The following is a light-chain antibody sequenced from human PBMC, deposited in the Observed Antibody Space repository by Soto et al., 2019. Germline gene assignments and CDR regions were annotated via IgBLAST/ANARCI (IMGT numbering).Light chain of an antibody. CDR1: QSVSSSY. J-gene: IGKJ5*01. Sequence: EIVMTQSPGTLSLSPGERATLSCRASQSVSSSYLAWYQQKPGQAPRLLVYRASSRATGTPDRFSGSGSGTDFTLTISRLEPEDFAVYYCQQYGSSPITFGQGTRLEIK. CDR3: QQYGSSPIT. CDR2: RAS. V-gene: IGKV3-20*01.